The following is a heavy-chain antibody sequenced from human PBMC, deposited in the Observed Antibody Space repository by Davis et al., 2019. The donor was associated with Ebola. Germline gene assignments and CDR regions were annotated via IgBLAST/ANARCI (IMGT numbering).Heavy chain of an antibody. CDR2: VIPGDSDP. CDR3: ARHGKADTAMLYYYGMDV. Sequence: GESLKISCKGSGYSFTSYWINWVRQRPGKGLDWMGMVIPGDSDPVYSPSFQGQVTISVDTSTRTVHLQWSSLKASDTAMYYCARHGKADTAMLYYYGMDVWGQGTTVTVSS. V-gene: IGHV5-51*01. CDR1: GYSFTSYW. D-gene: IGHD5-18*01. J-gene: IGHJ6*02.